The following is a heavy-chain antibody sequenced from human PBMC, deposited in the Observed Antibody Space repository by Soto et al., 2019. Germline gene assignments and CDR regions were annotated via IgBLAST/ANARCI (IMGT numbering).Heavy chain of an antibody. Sequence: ASVKVSCKASGYTFTSFDINLVRQATGQGLEWMGWMNPNSGNTGYAQKFQGRVTMTRNTSISTAYMELSSLSSEDTAVYYCAKVERYSSSQPLIWGRGTLVTVSS. CDR1: GYTFTSFD. CDR3: AKVERYSSSQPLI. CDR2: MNPNSGNT. D-gene: IGHD6-13*01. J-gene: IGHJ4*02. V-gene: IGHV1-8*01.